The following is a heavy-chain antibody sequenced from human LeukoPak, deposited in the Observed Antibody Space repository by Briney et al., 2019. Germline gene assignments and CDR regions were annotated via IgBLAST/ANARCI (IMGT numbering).Heavy chain of an antibody. V-gene: IGHV3-21*01. CDR1: GFTFSSYS. CDR2: ISSSSSYI. J-gene: IGHJ4*02. Sequence: PGGSLRLSCAASGFTFSSYSMNWVRQAPGKGLEWVSSISSSSSYINYADSVKGRFTISRDNAKNSLYLQMDSLRAEDTAVYYCARATDGDYVPYWGQGTLVTVSS. D-gene: IGHD4-17*01. CDR3: ARATDGDYVPY.